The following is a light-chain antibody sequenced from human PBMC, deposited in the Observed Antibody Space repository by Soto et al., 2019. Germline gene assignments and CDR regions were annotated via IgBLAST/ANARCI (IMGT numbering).Light chain of an antibody. V-gene: IGKV3-15*01. CDR2: GAS. Sequence: EIVMTQSPATLSVSPGERATLSCRASQSVRSNLAWYQQKPGQAPRLLIYGASTRATGIPARFSGSGSATEFTLTISSLQSEDFAVYYCQQYNNWPPGFTFGPGTKVDI. J-gene: IGKJ3*01. CDR1: QSVRSN. CDR3: QQYNNWPPGFT.